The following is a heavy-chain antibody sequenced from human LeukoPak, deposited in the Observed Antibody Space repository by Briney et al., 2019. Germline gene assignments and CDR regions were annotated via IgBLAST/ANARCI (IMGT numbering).Heavy chain of an antibody. Sequence: GGSLRLSCAASGFTFSSSAMTWVRQAPGQGLEWVSVIYSGGSTYYADSVKGRFTISRDNSKNTVFLQLNRLRAEDTAVYYCARYHYDSSGYPYYFDYWGQGTLVTVSS. CDR1: GFTFSSSA. V-gene: IGHV3-23*03. D-gene: IGHD3-22*01. J-gene: IGHJ4*02. CDR2: IYSGGST. CDR3: ARYHYDSSGYPYYFDY.